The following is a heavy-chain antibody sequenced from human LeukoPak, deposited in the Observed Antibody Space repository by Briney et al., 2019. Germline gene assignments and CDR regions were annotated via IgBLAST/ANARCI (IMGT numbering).Heavy chain of an antibody. Sequence: GSLRLSCAASGFTFSSYAMSWVRQAPGKGLEWVSAISDSGTGTYYADSVKGRFTISRDNSKNTLYLQMNSLRAEDTAVYYCAKSKPLIYTVTTTDYWGQGTLVTVSS. CDR1: GFTFSSYA. J-gene: IGHJ4*02. CDR3: AKSKPLIYTVTTTDY. V-gene: IGHV3-23*01. D-gene: IGHD4-17*01. CDR2: ISDSGTGT.